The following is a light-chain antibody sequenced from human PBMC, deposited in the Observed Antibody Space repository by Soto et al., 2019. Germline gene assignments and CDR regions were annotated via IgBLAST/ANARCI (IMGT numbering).Light chain of an antibody. CDR1: QSVLYSPNNKNY. CDR2: WAS. Sequence: DIVMTQSPDSLAVSLGERATINCKSSQSVLYSPNNKNYLAWYQQKPGQPPKLLFDWASTRESGVPDRFSGSGSGTDFTLTISSLQAEDVAVYYCQQYYSVPQNFAQGTKVELK. V-gene: IGKV4-1*01. J-gene: IGKJ1*01. CDR3: QQYYSVPQN.